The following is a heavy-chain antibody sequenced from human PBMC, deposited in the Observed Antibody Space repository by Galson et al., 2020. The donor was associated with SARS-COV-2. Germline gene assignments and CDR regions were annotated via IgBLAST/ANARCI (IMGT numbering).Heavy chain of an antibody. Sequence: GGSLRLSCAASGFTFSSFGMNWVRQAPGKGLQWVSYISSSSSSIYYADSVKGRITISRDNAQNSLYLQMNSLSAEDTAVYYCARASYLEWFSILPRSKDVLGNRYGMDVWGQGTTVTVSS. CDR1: GFTFSSFG. J-gene: IGHJ6*02. D-gene: IGHD3-3*01. CDR2: ISSSSSSI. CDR3: ARASYLEWFSILPRSKDVLGNRYGMDV. V-gene: IGHV3-48*04.